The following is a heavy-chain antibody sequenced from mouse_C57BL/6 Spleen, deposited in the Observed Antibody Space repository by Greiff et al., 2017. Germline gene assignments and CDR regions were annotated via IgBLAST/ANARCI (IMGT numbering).Heavy chain of an antibody. CDR2: INPSNGGT. Sequence: QVQLQQPGTELVKPGASVKLSCKASGYTFTSYWMHWVKQRPGQGLEWIGNINPSNGGTNYNEKFKSKATLTVDKSASTAYMQLSSLTSEASAVYYCARAGGSYAMDYWGQGTSVTVSS. V-gene: IGHV1-53*01. J-gene: IGHJ4*01. CDR3: ARAGGSYAMDY. CDR1: GYTFTSYW. D-gene: IGHD1-1*02.